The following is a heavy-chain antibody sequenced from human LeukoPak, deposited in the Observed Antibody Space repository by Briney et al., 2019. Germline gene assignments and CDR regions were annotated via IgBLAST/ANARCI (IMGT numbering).Heavy chain of an antibody. V-gene: IGHV1-18*01. J-gene: IGHJ5*02. D-gene: IGHD6-6*01. CDR2: ISGYNGNP. CDR1: GYTFTSYG. Sequence: ASVKVSCKASGYTFTSYGISWVRQAPGQGLEWMGWISGYNGNPNYAQKPQGRVTMTTDTSTSTAYMELRILRADDTAEYYFYRSYGSSHPGWFDPWVQGSLVSVSS. CDR3: YRSYGSSHPGWFDP.